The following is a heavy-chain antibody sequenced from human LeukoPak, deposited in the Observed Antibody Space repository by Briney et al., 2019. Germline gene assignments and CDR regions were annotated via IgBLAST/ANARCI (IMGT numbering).Heavy chain of an antibody. CDR3: TTDYYDTGHMDV. CDR1: GFTFSSYA. Sequence: GGSLRLSCAASGFTFSSYAMSWVRQAPGKGLEWVSAISGSGGSTYYADSVKGRFTISRDNSKNTLYLQMNSLKTEDTAVYYCTTDYYDTGHMDVWGKGTTVTVSS. V-gene: IGHV3-23*01. J-gene: IGHJ6*03. D-gene: IGHD3-22*01. CDR2: ISGSGGST.